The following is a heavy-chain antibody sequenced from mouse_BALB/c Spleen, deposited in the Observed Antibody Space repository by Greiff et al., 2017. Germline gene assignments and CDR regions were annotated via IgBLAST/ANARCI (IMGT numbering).Heavy chain of an antibody. CDR2: INSNGGST. Sequence: EVKLVESGGGLVQPGGSLKLSCAASGFTFSSYGMSWVRQTPDKRLELVATINSNGGSTYYPDSVKGRFTISRDNAKNTLYLQMSSLKSEDTAMYYCARGGYGYDRGYAMDYWGQGTSVTVSS. J-gene: IGHJ4*01. V-gene: IGHV5-6-3*01. CDR1: GFTFSSYG. D-gene: IGHD2-2*01. CDR3: ARGGYGYDRGYAMDY.